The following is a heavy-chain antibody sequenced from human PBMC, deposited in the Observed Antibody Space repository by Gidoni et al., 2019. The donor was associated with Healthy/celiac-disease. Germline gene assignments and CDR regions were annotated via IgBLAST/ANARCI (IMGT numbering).Heavy chain of an antibody. CDR3: AKDHGHYYYYGMDV. J-gene: IGHJ6*02. Sequence: EVQLLESGGGLVQPGGSLSLSCAASGFTFSSYAMSWVRQAPGKGLEWVSAISGSGGSTYYADSVKGRFTISRDNSKNTLYLQMNSLRAEDTAVYYCAKDHGHYYYYGMDVWGQGTTVTVSS. V-gene: IGHV3-23*01. CDR1: GFTFSSYA. CDR2: ISGSGGST.